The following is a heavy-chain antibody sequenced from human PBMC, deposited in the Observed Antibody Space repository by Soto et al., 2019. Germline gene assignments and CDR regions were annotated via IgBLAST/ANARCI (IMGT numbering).Heavy chain of an antibody. Sequence: QVQLQESGPRLVKPSGTLSLTCGVSGDSIISSNWWSWVRQPLGKGLEWIGEIYHSGRTHYNPSLKSRVTMSVDNSKNRFSLKLTSVTAGDTAVYFCATGLSSSWYSHDDSWGQGTLVTVSS. CDR2: IYHSGRT. CDR1: GDSIISSNW. CDR3: ATGLSSSWYSHDDS. D-gene: IGHD6-13*01. V-gene: IGHV4-4*02. J-gene: IGHJ4*02.